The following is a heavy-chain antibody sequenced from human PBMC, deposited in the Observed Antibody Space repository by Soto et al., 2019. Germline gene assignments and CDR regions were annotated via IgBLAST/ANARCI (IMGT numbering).Heavy chain of an antibody. J-gene: IGHJ4*02. CDR3: AKARCSTANCYVPEY. CDR2: ISSSSSTI. V-gene: IGHV3-48*01. CDR1: GFTFSSYS. Sequence: GGSLRLSCAASGFTFSSYSMNWVRQAPGKGLEWVSYISSSSSTIYYADSVKGRFSISRDNTRNTLYLQMNSLRGEDTAMYYCAKARCSTANCYVPEYWGQGTLVTVSS. D-gene: IGHD2-2*01.